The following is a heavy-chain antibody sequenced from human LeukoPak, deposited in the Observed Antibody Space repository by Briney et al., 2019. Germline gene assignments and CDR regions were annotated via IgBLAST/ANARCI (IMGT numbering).Heavy chain of an antibody. CDR2: IYCSGST. J-gene: IGHJ4*02. Sequence: SENLSLTCTVSGGSVSSGSYYWSWIRQPPGKGLEWIGYIYCSGSTNYNPSLKSRVTISVDTSKNQFSLKLSSVTAADTAVYYCARGISSGWSRAVGYWGQGTLVTVSS. D-gene: IGHD6-19*01. CDR3: ARGISSGWSRAVGY. V-gene: IGHV4-61*01. CDR1: GGSVSSGSYY.